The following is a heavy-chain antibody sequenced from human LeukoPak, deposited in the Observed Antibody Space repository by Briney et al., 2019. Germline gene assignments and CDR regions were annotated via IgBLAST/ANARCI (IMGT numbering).Heavy chain of an antibody. J-gene: IGHJ1*01. CDR2: INPNSGGT. Sequence: ASVKVSCKASGYTFTGYYMHWVRQAPGQGLKWMGWINPNSGGTNYAQKFQGRVTMTRDTSISTAYMELSRLRSDDTAVYYCARDLFGYSYGETYQHWGQGTLFTVSS. V-gene: IGHV1-2*02. D-gene: IGHD5-18*01. CDR1: GYTFTGYY. CDR3: ARDLFGYSYGETYQH.